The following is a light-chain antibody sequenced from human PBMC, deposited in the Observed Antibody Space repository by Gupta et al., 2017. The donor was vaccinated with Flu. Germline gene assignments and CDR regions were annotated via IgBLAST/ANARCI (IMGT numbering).Light chain of an antibody. CDR3: QQFDSSAEYT. J-gene: IGKJ2*01. V-gene: IGKV3-20*01. CDR2: GAS. Sequence: EIVLTHSPDALSLSPGERATLSCRTSQSVDNKYLAWYKQKRGQAPRLLIYGASTRATGIPDRFSGSGSGTDLTLTISRLDPEDFAVYYCQQFDSSAEYTFGQGTKLEIK. CDR1: QSVDNKY.